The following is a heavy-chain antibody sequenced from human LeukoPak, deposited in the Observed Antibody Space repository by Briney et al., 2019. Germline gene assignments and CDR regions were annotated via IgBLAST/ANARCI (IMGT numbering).Heavy chain of an antibody. D-gene: IGHD6-13*01. V-gene: IGHV1-69*05. CDR1: GGTFSSYA. CDR3: ARGRSQGIAAAVTKLAVDVMSYYYYYMDV. J-gene: IGHJ6*03. Sequence: SVKVSCKASGGTFSSYAISWVRQAPGQGLEWMGGIIPIFGTANYAQKFQGRVTITTDASTSTAYMELSSLRSEDTAVYYCARGRSQGIAAAVTKLAVDVMSYYYYYMDVWGKGTTVTVSS. CDR2: IIPIFGTA.